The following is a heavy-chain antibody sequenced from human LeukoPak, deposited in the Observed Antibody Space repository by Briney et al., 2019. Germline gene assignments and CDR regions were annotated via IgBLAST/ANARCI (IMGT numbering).Heavy chain of an antibody. CDR1: VGTFSIYA. CDR3: ARDGGNYFDY. CDR2: IIPIFGTA. Sequence: GSSVKVSFKASVGTFSIYAISWVRQAPGQALEWMGGIIPIFGTAHYAHKCRGRVTITADESTSTAYMELSSLRSEDTAVYYCARDGGNYFDYWGQGTLVTVSS. J-gene: IGHJ4*02. V-gene: IGHV1-69*01.